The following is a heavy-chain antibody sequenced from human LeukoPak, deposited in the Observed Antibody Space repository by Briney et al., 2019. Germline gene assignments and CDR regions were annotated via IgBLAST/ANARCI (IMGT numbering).Heavy chain of an antibody. CDR3: ARPYCGGGSCYSGFVY. Sequence: SETLSLTCTVSGGSISSSSYYWGWIRQPPGKGLEWIGNIYYSGSTYYNPSLKSRLTISVDTSKNQFSLKLSSVTAADTAAYYCARPYCGGGSCYSGFVYWGQGSLVTVSS. CDR2: IYYSGST. V-gene: IGHV4-39*07. D-gene: IGHD2-15*01. CDR1: GGSISSSSYY. J-gene: IGHJ4*02.